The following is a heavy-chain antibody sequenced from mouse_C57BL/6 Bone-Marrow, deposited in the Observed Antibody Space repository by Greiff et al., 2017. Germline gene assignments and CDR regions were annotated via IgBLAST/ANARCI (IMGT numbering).Heavy chain of an antibody. V-gene: IGHV5-6*01. D-gene: IGHD2-2*01. CDR1: GFTFSSYG. CDR2: ISSGGSYT. Sequence: EVKLVESGGDLVKPGGSLKLSCAASGFTFSSYGMSWVRQTPDKRLEWVATISSGGSYTYYPDSVKGRFTISRDNAKNTLYLQMSSLKSEDTAMYYCARHGGVTHFWYAMDYWGQGTSVTVSS. CDR3: ARHGGVTHFWYAMDY. J-gene: IGHJ4*01.